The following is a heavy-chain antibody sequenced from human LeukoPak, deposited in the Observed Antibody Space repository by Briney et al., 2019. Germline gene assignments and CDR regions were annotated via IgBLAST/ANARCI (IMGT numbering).Heavy chain of an antibody. CDR2: ISSSSSTI. CDR3: ARSTRFDGSGSYYNLYYFDY. D-gene: IGHD3-10*01. Sequence: GGSLRLSCAASGFTFSSYSMNWVRQAPGKGLEWVSYISSSSSTIYYADSVKGRFTISRDNAKNSLYPQMNSLRAEDTAVYYCARSTRFDGSGSYYNLYYFDYWGQGTLVTVSS. V-gene: IGHV3-48*01. J-gene: IGHJ4*02. CDR1: GFTFSSYS.